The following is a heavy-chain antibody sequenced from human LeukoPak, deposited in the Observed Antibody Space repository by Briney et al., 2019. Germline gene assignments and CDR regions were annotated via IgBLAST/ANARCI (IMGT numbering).Heavy chain of an antibody. D-gene: IGHD3-10*01. Sequence: SQTLSLTCTVSGGSISSSSYYWGWIRQPPGKGLEWIGSIYYSGSTYYNPSLKSRVTISVDTSKNQFSLKLSSVTAADTAVYYCAREYGSGSYKGDNWFDPWGQGTLVTVSS. J-gene: IGHJ5*02. CDR2: IYYSGST. CDR3: AREYGSGSYKGDNWFDP. CDR1: GGSISSSSYY. V-gene: IGHV4-39*07.